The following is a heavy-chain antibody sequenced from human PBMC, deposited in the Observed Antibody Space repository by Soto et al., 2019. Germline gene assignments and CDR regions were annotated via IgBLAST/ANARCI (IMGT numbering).Heavy chain of an antibody. CDR2: ISRSSGTL. CDR3: VRAVSLSEMTTVIRVPYYYYMDV. CDR1: GFTFSTYT. V-gene: IGHV3-48*01. D-gene: IGHD4-17*01. J-gene: IGHJ6*03. Sequence: PGGSLRLSCAASGFTFSTYTMNWVRRAPGKGLEWVSYISRSSGTLYYADSVKGRFTISRDNAKNSLYLQMNSLRAEDTAVYYCVRAVSLSEMTTVIRVPYYYYMDVWGKGTTVTVSS.